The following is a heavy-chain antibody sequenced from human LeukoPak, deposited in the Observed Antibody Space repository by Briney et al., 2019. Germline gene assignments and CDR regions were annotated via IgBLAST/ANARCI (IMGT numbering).Heavy chain of an antibody. V-gene: IGHV3-30*02. Sequence: GESLKISCAASGFIFSSYGMYWVRQAPGKGLEGVAFIRYDGSNKYYAESVKGRFTISRDNSKNTLYVQMSSLRVEDTAVYYCAKEGTVTPIDYWGQGTPVTVSS. D-gene: IGHD4-17*01. CDR2: IRYDGSNK. J-gene: IGHJ4*02. CDR1: GFIFSSYG. CDR3: AKEGTVTPIDY.